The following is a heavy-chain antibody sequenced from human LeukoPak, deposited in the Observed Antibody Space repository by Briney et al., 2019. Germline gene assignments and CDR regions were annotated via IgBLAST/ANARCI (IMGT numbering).Heavy chain of an antibody. D-gene: IGHD5-18*01. CDR3: AKIPGQLWSPRFDY. CDR1: GFTSSSYG. V-gene: IGHV3-30*02. J-gene: IGHJ4*02. Sequence: GGSLRLSCAASGFTSSSYGMHWVRQAPGKGLEWVAFIRYDGSNKYYADSVKGRFTISRDNSKNTLYLQMNSLRAEDTAVYYCAKIPGQLWSPRFDYWGQGTLVTVSS. CDR2: IRYDGSNK.